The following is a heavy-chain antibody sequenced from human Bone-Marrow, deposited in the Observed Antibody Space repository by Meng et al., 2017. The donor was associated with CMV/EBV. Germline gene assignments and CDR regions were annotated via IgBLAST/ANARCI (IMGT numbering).Heavy chain of an antibody. CDR2: IIPILGIA. J-gene: IGHJ6*02. V-gene: IGHV1-2*02. CDR1: GYTFTSYG. CDR3: ARGYSGYDLHPDYRYYYYYGMDV. Sequence: ASVKVSCKASGYTFTSYGISWVRQAPGQGLEWMGGIIPILGIANYAQKFQGRVTMTRDTSISTAYMELSRLRSDDTAVYYCARGYSGYDLHPDYRYYYYYGMDVWGQGTTATVSS. D-gene: IGHD5-12*01.